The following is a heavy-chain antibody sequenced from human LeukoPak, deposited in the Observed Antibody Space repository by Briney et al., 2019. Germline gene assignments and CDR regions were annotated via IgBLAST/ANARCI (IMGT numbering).Heavy chain of an antibody. V-gene: IGHV3-23*01. J-gene: IGHJ4*02. CDR3: ARIGGDSFNFDY. CDR2: ISGSGGST. Sequence: GGSLRLSCAASGFTFSSYAMSWVRQAPGKGLEWVSAISGSGGSTYYADSVKGRFTISRDNSKNSLYLQMNSLRAEDTAVYYCARIGGDSFNFDYWGQGTLVTVSS. CDR1: GFTFSSYA. D-gene: IGHD2-21*02.